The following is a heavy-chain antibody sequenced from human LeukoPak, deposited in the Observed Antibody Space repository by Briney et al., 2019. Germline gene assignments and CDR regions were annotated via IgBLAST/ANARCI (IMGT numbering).Heavy chain of an antibody. J-gene: IGHJ4*02. CDR3: ARDVRAVAGHFDY. CDR1: GYTFTGYY. CDR2: INPNRGGT. V-gene: IGHV1-2*02. Sequence: ASVKVSCKASGYTFTGYYMHWVRQAPGQGLEWMGWINPNRGGTNYAQKFQGRVTMTRDTSISTAYMELSRLRSDDTAVYYCARDVRAVAGHFDYWGQGTLVTVSS. D-gene: IGHD6-19*01.